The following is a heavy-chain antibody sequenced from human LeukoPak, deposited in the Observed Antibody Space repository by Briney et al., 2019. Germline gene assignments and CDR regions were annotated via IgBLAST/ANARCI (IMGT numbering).Heavy chain of an antibody. D-gene: IGHD6-13*01. J-gene: IGHJ6*02. CDR1: GYTFTSYD. V-gene: IGHV1-8*01. CDR2: MNPNSGNT. Sequence: ASVNVSCKASGYTFTSYDINWVRQATGQGLEWMGWMNPNSGNTGYAQKFQGRVTMTRNTSISTAYMELSSLRSEDTAVYYCARVYHSSSWVYYYYYGMDVWGQGTTVTVSS. CDR3: ARVYHSSSWVYYYYYGMDV.